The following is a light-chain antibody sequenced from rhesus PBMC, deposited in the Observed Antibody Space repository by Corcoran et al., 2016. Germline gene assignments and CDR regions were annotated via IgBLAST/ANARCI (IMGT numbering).Light chain of an antibody. J-gene: IGKJ2*01. Sequence: DIQLTQSPSALSASVGDRVTISCRASQSIYDNLAWYQQKRGKAPNLLIYGASGLQTGTPSRFSGSGSGTDFTLNINSLQPEESATYYCQHDYDSPYTFGQGTEVEIK. CDR1: QSIYDN. V-gene: IGKV1S17*01. CDR3: QHDYDSPYT. CDR2: GAS.